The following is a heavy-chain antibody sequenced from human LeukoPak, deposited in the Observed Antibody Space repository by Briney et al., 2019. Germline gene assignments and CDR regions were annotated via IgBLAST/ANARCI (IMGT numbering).Heavy chain of an antibody. J-gene: IGHJ4*02. V-gene: IGHV4-59*08. CDR1: GASTSSRY. CDR3: AQTTGWPGFDF. CDR2: IYNGRNT. Sequence: SETLSLTCSASGASTSSRYWSWIRQSPGRTLEWIGHIYNGRNTKYNPSLTCRVTISVDTYKNQFSVSLTSVTAADTAIYYCAQTTGWPGFDFWGPGALVTVSS. D-gene: IGHD6-19*01.